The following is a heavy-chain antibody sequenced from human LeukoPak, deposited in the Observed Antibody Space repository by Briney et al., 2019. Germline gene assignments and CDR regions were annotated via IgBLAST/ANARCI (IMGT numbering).Heavy chain of an antibody. CDR2: IYDSGST. J-gene: IGHJ4*02. CDR1: SGSISSYY. V-gene: IGHV4-59*01. Sequence: SETLSLTCTVSSGSISSYYWSWSRQPPGKGLEWIGYIYDSGSTNYNPSLKSRVTISVDTSKSQFSLKLNSVIAADTAVYYCARADNWNYFDYWGQGTLVTVSS. D-gene: IGHD1-20*01. CDR3: ARADNWNYFDY.